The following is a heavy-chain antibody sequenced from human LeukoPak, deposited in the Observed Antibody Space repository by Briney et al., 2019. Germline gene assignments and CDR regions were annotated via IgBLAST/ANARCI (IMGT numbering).Heavy chain of an antibody. CDR3: ARDSQQQLDYYYGMDV. D-gene: IGHD6-13*01. CDR1: SGSISSGGYY. J-gene: IGHJ6*02. V-gene: IGHV4-61*08. CDR2: IYYSGST. Sequence: SETLSLTCTVSSGSISSGGYYWSWIRQPPGKGLEWIGYIYYSGSTNYNPSLKSRVTISVDTSKNQFSLKLSSVTAADTAVYYCARDSQQQLDYYYGMDVWGQGTTVTVSS.